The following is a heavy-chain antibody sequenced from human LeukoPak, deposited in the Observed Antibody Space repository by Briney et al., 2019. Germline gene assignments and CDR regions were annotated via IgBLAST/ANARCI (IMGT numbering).Heavy chain of an antibody. Sequence: GGSLRLSCAASGFTFSSYGMHWVRQAPGKGLEWVAFIRYDGSNKYYADSVKGRFTISRDNSKNTLYLQMKSLRAEDTAVYYCAKGGGYEAQYYYYYLDVWGKGATVTISS. CDR3: AKGGGYEAQYYYYYLDV. CDR1: GFTFSSYG. D-gene: IGHD5-12*01. J-gene: IGHJ6*03. V-gene: IGHV3-30*02. CDR2: IRYDGSNK.